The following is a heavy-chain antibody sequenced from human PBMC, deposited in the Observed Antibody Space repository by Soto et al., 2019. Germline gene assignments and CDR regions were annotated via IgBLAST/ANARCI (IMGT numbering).Heavy chain of an antibody. CDR2: ISYDGSNK. CDR1: GFTFSSYA. V-gene: IGHV3-30-3*01. D-gene: IGHD1-26*01. Sequence: PGGSLRLSCAASGFTFSSYAMHWVRQAPGKGLEWVAVISYDGSNKYYADSVKGRFTISRDNSKNTQYLQMNSLRAEDTAVYYCARDHSPVGVHLYYFDYWGQGTLVTVSS. J-gene: IGHJ4*02. CDR3: ARDHSPVGVHLYYFDY.